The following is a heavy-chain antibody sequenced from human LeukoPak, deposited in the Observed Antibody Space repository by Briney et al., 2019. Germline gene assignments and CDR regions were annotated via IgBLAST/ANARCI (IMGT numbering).Heavy chain of an antibody. J-gene: IGHJ6*04. D-gene: IGHD1-14*01. V-gene: IGHV4-59*01. CDR1: GDSFSSYH. CDR2: YNYRWNP. CDR3: AGDRRVKTKYGRYYFYAMDG. Sequence: PSDTLSLTCTVSGDSFSSYHWTWLRQPPGKGPEWLGYYNYRWNPNYNPSLESRVTILVDTCMNYISLTLSSVTAVDTAVYFCAGDRRVKTKYGRYYFYAMDGWGKGATVTVSS.